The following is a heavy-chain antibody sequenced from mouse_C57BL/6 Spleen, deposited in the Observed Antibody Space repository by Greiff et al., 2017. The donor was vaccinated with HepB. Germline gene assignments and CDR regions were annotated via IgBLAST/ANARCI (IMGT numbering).Heavy chain of an antibody. CDR1: GFTFSDYY. V-gene: IGHV5-16*01. CDR2: INYDGSST. J-gene: IGHJ4*01. D-gene: IGHD1-1*01. Sequence: EVKVVESEGGLVQPGSSLKLSCTASGFTFSDYYMAWVRQVPEKGLEWVANINYDGSSTYYLDSLKSRFIISRDNAKNILYLQMSSLKSEDTATYYCARARSVYYYGSSYDYAMDYWGQGTSVTVSS. CDR3: ARARSVYYYGSSYDYAMDY.